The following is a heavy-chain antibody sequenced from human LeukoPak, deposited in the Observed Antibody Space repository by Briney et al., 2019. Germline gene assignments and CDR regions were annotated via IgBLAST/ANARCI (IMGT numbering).Heavy chain of an antibody. CDR3: ARVGGRYSPIGY. V-gene: IGHV3-7*01. CDR1: GFTFSSYA. J-gene: IGHJ4*02. D-gene: IGHD5-18*01. Sequence: QPGGSLRLSCAASGFTFSSYAMSWVRQAPGKGLEWVASIKQDGSEKYYVDSVKGRFTISRDNAKNSLYLQMNSLRAEDTAVYYCARVGGRYSPIGYWGQGTLVTVSS. CDR2: IKQDGSEK.